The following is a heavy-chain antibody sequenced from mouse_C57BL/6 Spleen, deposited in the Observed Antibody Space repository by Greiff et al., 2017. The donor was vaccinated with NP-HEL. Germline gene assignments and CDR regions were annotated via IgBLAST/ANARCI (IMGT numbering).Heavy chain of an antibody. CDR1: GFTFSDYG. CDR3: ASPIYYGNFYYWYFDV. J-gene: IGHJ1*03. V-gene: IGHV5-17*01. D-gene: IGHD2-1*01. CDR2: ISSGSSTI. Sequence: EVMLVESGGGLVKPGGSLKLSCAASGFTFSDYGMHWVRQAPEKGLEWVAYISSGSSTIYYADTVKGRFTISRDNAKNTLFLQMTSLRSEDTAMYYCASPIYYGNFYYWYFDVWGTGTTVTVSS.